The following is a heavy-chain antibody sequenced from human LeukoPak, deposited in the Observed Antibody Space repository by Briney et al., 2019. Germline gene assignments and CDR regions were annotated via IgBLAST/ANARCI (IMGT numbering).Heavy chain of an antibody. CDR3: ARDRGNYGDYDSGFDY. CDR2: IWYDGSNK. V-gene: IGHV3-33*01. J-gene: IGHJ4*02. D-gene: IGHD4-17*01. Sequence: PGGSLRLSCAASGFTFSSYGMHWVRQAPGKGLEWVAVIWYDGSNKYYADSVKGRFTISRDNSKNTLYLQMNSLRAEDTAVYYCARDRGNYGDYDSGFDYWGQGTLVTVSS. CDR1: GFTFSSYG.